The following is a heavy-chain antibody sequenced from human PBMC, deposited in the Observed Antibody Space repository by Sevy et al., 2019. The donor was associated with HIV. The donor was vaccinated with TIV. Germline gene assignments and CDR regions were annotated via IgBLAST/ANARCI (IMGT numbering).Heavy chain of an antibody. CDR3: ARSPHVVVVPGAPSWFDP. CDR2: INESGIT. CDR1: DGSFSGYY. J-gene: IGHJ5*02. D-gene: IGHD2-2*01. Sequence: SETLSLTCAVHDGSFSGYYWNWIRLLPGKGLEWMGEINESGITYYNPSLMSRVTISVDTSKKQFSLKLNSVTAADTGVYFCARSPHVVVVPGAPSWFDPWGQGTLVTVSS. V-gene: IGHV4-34*01.